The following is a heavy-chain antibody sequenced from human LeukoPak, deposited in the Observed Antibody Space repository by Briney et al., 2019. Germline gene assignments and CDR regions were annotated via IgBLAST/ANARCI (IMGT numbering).Heavy chain of an antibody. CDR1: GGSFSGYY. J-gene: IGHJ4*02. CDR3: AGRDVVAKKYYFDY. D-gene: IGHD2-15*01. V-gene: IGHV4-34*01. CDR2: INHSGST. Sequence: SETLSLTCAVYGGSFSGYYWSWIRQPPGKGLEWIGEINHSGSTNYSPSLKSRVTISVDTSKNQFSLKLSSVTAADTAVYYCAGRDVVAKKYYFDYWGQGTLVTVSS.